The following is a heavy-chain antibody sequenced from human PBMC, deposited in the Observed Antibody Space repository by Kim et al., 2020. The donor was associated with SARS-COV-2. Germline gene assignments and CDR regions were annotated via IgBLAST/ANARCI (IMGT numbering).Heavy chain of an antibody. V-gene: IGHV4-34*01. J-gene: IGHJ5*02. Sequence: GSTNYTPSLKSRVTISVDTSKNQFSLKLSSVTAADTAVYYCARDGDWFDPWGQGTLVTVSS. CDR2: GST. D-gene: IGHD3-10*01. CDR3: ARDGDWFDP.